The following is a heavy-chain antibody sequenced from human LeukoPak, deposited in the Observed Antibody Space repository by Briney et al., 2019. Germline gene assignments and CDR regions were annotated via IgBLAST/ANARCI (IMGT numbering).Heavy chain of an antibody. V-gene: IGHV4-61*02. J-gene: IGHJ5*02. CDR3: ARGGDMVRGVITNWFDP. D-gene: IGHD3-10*01. CDR2: IYTSGST. Sequence: SETLSLTCTVSGGSINSGSYYWSWIRQPAGKGLEWIGRIYTSGSTYYNPSLKSRVTISVDTSKNQFSLKLSSVTAADTAVYYCARGGDMVRGVITNWFDPWGQETLVSVSS. CDR1: GGSINSGSYY.